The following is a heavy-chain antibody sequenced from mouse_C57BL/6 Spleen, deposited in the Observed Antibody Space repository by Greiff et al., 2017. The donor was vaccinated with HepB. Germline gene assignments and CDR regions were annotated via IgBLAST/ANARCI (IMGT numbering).Heavy chain of an antibody. J-gene: IGHJ3*01. D-gene: IGHD4-1*01. CDR1: GYSITSGYY. CDR2: ISYDGSN. CDR3: AREASNWAWFAY. Sequence: EVQLQQSGPGLVKPSQSLSLTCSVTGYSITSGYYWNWIRQFPGNKLEWMGYISYDGSNNYNPSLKNRISITRDTSKNQFFLKLNSVTTEDTATYYCAREASNWAWFAYWGQGTLVTVSA. V-gene: IGHV3-6*01.